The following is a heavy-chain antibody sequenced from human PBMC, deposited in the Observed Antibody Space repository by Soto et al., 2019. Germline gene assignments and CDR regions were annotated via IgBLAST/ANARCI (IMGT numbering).Heavy chain of an antibody. V-gene: IGHV3-48*01. Sequence: GGSLRLSCVTSGFTFTKYSMNWVRQAPGKGLEWVSYISYSGETKYYADSLKGRYAISRDNSKNTVYLQMNSLSVGDTAVYLWGRVDVSPAGSFAYWGQGALVTVSS. CDR2: ISYSGETK. J-gene: IGHJ4*02. CDR3: GRVDVSPAGSFAY. CDR1: GFTFTKYS. D-gene: IGHD6-19*01.